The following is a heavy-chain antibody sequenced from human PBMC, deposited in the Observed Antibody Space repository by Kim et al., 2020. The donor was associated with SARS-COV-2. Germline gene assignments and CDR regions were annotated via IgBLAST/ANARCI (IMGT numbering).Heavy chain of an antibody. CDR2: ISYDGSNK. V-gene: IGHV3-30*18. D-gene: IGHD2-2*01. CDR1: GFTFSSYG. Sequence: GGSLRLSCAASGFTFSSYGMHWVRQAPGKGLEWVAVISYDGSNKYYADSVKGRFTISRDNSKNTLYLQMNSLRAEDTAVYYCAKDLGYCSSTSCSWAFDIWGQGTMVTVSS. J-gene: IGHJ3*02. CDR3: AKDLGYCSSTSCSWAFDI.